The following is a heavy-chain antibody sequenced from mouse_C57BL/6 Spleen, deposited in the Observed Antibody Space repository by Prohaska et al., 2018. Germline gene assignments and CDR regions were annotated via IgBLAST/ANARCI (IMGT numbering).Heavy chain of an antibody. V-gene: IGHV5-4*01. J-gene: IGHJ2*01. D-gene: IGHD2-5*01. CDR2: ISDGGSYT. CDR1: GFTFSSYA. Sequence: EVQLVESGGGLVKPGGSLKLSCAASGFTFSSYAMSWVRQTPEKRLEWVATISDGGSYTYYPDNVKGRFTISRDNAKNNLYLQMSHLKSEDTAMYYCARAHYSNYPFDYWGQGTTLTVSS. CDR3: ARAHYSNYPFDY.